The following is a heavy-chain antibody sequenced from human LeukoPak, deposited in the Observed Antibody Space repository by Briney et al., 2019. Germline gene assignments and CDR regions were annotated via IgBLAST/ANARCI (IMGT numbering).Heavy chain of an antibody. V-gene: IGHV4-4*09. Sequence: SETLSLTCTVSGGSINSYYWSWIRQPPGKGLEWIAYIHSSGSTEYNPSLKSRVTISLDTSKNQVSLKLNSVTAADTVVYYCARHGVDVTTIPDYSYYYMDVWGKGTTVTVSS. D-gene: IGHD3-3*01. CDR3: ARHGVDVTTIPDYSYYYMDV. CDR2: IHSSGST. CDR1: GGSINSYY. J-gene: IGHJ6*03.